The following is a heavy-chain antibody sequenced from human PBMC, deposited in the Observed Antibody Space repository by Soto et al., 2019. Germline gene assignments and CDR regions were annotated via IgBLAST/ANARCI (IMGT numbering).Heavy chain of an antibody. CDR2: ISSSSNYI. CDR1: EFAFSTYS. D-gene: IGHD4-17*01. J-gene: IGHJ4*02. V-gene: IGHV3-21*01. Sequence: EVQLVESGGGLVKPGGSLRLSCAASEFAFSTYSMNWVRQAPGKGLEWVSSISSSSNYIYYADSVKGRFTISRDNAKNSLYLQMSSLRAEDTAVYSCARDFDGRRTLDYWDQGTLVTVSS. CDR3: ARDFDGRRTLDY.